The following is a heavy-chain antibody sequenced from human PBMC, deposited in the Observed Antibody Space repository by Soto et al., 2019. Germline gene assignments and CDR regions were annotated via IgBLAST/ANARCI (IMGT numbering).Heavy chain of an antibody. V-gene: IGHV4-30-4*01. CDR3: ARHRITIFGAVTAPFDP. D-gene: IGHD3-3*01. CDR1: GGSISSGDYY. Sequence: PSETLSLTCTVSGGSISSGDYYWSWIRQPPGKGLEWIGYIYYSGSTYYNPSLKSRLTISVDTSKNQFSLGLSSVTAADTAVYYCARHRITIFGAVTAPFDPWGQGTLVTVSS. J-gene: IGHJ5*02. CDR2: IYYSGST.